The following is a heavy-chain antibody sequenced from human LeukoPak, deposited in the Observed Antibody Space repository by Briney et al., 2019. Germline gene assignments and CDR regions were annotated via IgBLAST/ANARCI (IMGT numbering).Heavy chain of an antibody. Sequence: PGGSLRLSCAASGFTFSTYTMNWVRQAPGKGLEWVSSISSSSSYIYYADSVKGRFTISRDNAKNSLYLQMNSLRAEDTAVYYCARFAVLRYFDWLLPTPKDYYGMDVWGQGTTVAVSS. J-gene: IGHJ6*02. CDR1: GFTFSTYT. V-gene: IGHV3-21*01. D-gene: IGHD3-9*01. CDR3: ARFAVLRYFDWLLPTPKDYYGMDV. CDR2: ISSSSSYI.